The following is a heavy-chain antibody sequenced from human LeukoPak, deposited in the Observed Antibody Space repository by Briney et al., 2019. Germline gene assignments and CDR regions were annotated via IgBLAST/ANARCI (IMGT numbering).Heavy chain of an antibody. J-gene: IGHJ4*02. CDR2: ISSSSSYI. V-gene: IGHV3-21*01. CDR3: ARDHCSSTSCYTDY. D-gene: IGHD2-2*02. Sequence: GGSLRLSCAASGFTFSSYSMNWVRQAPGKGLEWVSSISSSSSYIYYADSVKGGFTISRDNAKNSLYLQMNSLRAEDTAVYYCARDHCSSTSCYTDYWGQGTLVTVSS. CDR1: GFTFSSYS.